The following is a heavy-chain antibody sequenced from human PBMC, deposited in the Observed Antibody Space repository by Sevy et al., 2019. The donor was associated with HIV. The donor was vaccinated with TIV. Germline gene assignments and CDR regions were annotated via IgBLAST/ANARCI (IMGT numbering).Heavy chain of an antibody. V-gene: IGHV4-4*07. CDR3: ARVIFDVVTRPYYYYGLDV. D-gene: IGHD3-3*02. CDR2: ISTSGST. J-gene: IGHJ6*02. Sequence: SETLSLTCSVSGDSINSYSWTWIRLPAGKGLEYIGRISTSGSTNYNPSLTSRVSMSIDTSKNQFSLKLNSLTAADTAVYYCARVIFDVVTRPYYYYGLDVWGQGTTVTVSS. CDR1: GDSINSYS.